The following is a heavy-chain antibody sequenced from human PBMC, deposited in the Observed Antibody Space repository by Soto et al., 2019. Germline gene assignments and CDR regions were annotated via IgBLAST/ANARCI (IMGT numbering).Heavy chain of an antibody. V-gene: IGHV3-49*04. CDR3: TRASSLDFDF. J-gene: IGHJ4*02. Sequence: SLRVSCTTSGFTLGDYALSWVRQAPGKGLEWVGFIRRNAYGGTTDYAASVKGRFTISRDDSKSIAYLQMNSLRTEDTALYYCTRASSLDFDFWGQGTLVTVSS. D-gene: IGHD3-16*01. CDR2: IRRNAYGGTT. CDR1: GFTLGDYA.